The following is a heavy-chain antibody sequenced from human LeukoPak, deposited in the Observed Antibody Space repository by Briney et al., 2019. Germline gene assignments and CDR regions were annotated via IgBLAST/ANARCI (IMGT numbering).Heavy chain of an antibody. CDR2: ISGSGGST. CDR1: GFTFSNYA. D-gene: IGHD3-10*02. CDR3: AKEWMFGDLLNC. V-gene: IGHV3-23*01. Sequence: GGSLRLSCAASGFTFSNYAMSWVRQAPGEGLEWVSSISGSGGSTYYADSVKGRFTISRDSSKNTLFLQMNSLRVEDTAVYYCAKEWMFGDLLNCWGQGTLVTVSS. J-gene: IGHJ4*02.